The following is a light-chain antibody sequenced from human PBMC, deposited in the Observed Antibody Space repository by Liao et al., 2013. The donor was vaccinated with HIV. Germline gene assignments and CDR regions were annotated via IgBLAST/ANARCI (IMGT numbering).Light chain of an antibody. Sequence: SYELTQPPSVSVSPGQTASITCSGDKLGDKYACWYQQKPGQSPLLVIYQDSKRPSGIPERFSGSNSGNTATLTISGTQAMDEADYYCQAWDSSTGGYVFGTGTKVTVL. CDR3: QAWDSSTGGYV. CDR2: QDS. CDR1: KLGDKY. J-gene: IGLJ1*01. V-gene: IGLV3-1*01.